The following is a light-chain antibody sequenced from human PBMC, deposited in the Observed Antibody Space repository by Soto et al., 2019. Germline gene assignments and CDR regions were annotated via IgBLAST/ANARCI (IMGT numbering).Light chain of an antibody. CDR3: QQYNDYWT. V-gene: IGKV1-5*03. CDR1: QSIGSW. J-gene: IGKJ1*01. Sequence: DIQMTQSPSTLPASVGDRVTITCRASQSIGSWLAWFQQKPGKAPKLLIYQASTLENGVPSRFSGSGSGTEFTLTITSLQPDDFATYYCQQYNDYWTFGQGTKVEIK. CDR2: QAS.